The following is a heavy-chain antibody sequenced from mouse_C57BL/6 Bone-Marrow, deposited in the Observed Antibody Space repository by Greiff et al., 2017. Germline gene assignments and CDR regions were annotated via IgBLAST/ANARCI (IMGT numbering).Heavy chain of an antibody. J-gene: IGHJ3*01. Sequence: EVKLMESGGGLVQPGGSLKLSCAASGFTFSDYYMYWVRQTPEKRLEWVAYISNGGGSTYYPDTVKGRFTISRDNAKNTLYLQMSRLKSEDTAMYYCARHSYYSNFIANGGKGTLVTVSA. D-gene: IGHD2-5*01. CDR2: ISNGGGST. CDR3: ARHSYYSNFIAN. CDR1: GFTFSDYY. V-gene: IGHV5-12*01.